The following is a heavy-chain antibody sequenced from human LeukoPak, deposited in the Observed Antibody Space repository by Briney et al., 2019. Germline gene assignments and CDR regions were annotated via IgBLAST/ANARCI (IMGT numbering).Heavy chain of an antibody. CDR2: TYYRSKWYN. Sequence: SQTLSLTCAISGDSVSNNSGAWNGIRQSPSRGLEWLGRTYYRSKWYNDYAVSVKSRIRINPDTSKNQFSLEVNSVTPEDTAVYYCAGGLLRSGFHIWGQGTMVTVSS. V-gene: IGHV6-1*01. CDR1: GDSVSNNSGA. D-gene: IGHD1-26*01. J-gene: IGHJ3*02. CDR3: AGGLLRSGFHI.